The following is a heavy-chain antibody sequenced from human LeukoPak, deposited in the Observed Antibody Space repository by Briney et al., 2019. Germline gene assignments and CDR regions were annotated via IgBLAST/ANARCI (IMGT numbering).Heavy chain of an antibody. CDR2: ITSGSSYI. D-gene: IGHD2-2*03. CDR1: GFTFSSYN. Sequence: GGSLRLSCAASGFTFSSYNMNWVRQAPGKGLEWVSSITSGSSYIYYADSVKGRFTISRDNAKNSLYLQMNSLRAEDTAVYYCAKDSHWILFDDWGQGTLVTVSS. V-gene: IGHV3-21*01. J-gene: IGHJ4*02. CDR3: AKDSHWILFDD.